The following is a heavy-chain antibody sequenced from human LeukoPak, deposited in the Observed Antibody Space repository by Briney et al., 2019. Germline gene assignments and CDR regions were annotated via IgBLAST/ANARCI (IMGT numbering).Heavy chain of an antibody. CDR3: ARGVGTRWFDP. CDR1: GGSISSGGYY. J-gene: IGHJ5*02. CDR2: IYYSGRT. Sequence: PSQTLSLTCTVSGGSISSGGYYWRWIRQHPGKGLGWIGYIYYSGRTYYNPSFKSRVTISVDTSKNQFSLKLSSVTAADTAVYYCARGVGTRWFDPWGQGTLVTVSS. D-gene: IGHD2-15*01. V-gene: IGHV4-31*03.